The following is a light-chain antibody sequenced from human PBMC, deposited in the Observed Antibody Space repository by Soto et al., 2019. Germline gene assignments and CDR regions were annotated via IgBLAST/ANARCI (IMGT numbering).Light chain of an antibody. V-gene: IGLV1-44*01. CDR3: STWDDSLNGWV. J-gene: IGLJ3*02. CDR1: ISNIGSNT. Sequence: QSVLTQPPSVSGTPGQRVTISCSGSISNIGSNTVNWYQQLPGAAPKLLIYTNNYRPSGVPDRFSGSKSGTSASLAISWLQSEDEADYYCSTWDDSLNGWVFGGGTKLTVL. CDR2: TNN.